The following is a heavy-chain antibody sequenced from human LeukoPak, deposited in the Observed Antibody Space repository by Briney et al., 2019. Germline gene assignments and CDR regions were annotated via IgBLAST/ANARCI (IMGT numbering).Heavy chain of an antibody. CDR3: AKCLTSTGTCYFDY. J-gene: IGHJ4*02. CDR1: GFTFSSYA. D-gene: IGHD1-1*01. Sequence: GVSLRLSCAASGFTFSSYAMSWVRQAPGEGLEWVSAISGSGGNTYYADSVDGRFAISRDNSQNTFFLQMNSLRADDTAIYYCAKCLTSTGTCYFDYWGQGTLVTVSS. CDR2: ISGSGGNT. V-gene: IGHV3-23*01.